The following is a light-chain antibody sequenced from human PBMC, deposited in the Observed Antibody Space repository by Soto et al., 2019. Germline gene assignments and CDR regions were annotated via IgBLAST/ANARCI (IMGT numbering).Light chain of an antibody. V-gene: IGKV3-11*01. CDR2: DAS. Sequence: EIVLTQSPATLSLSPGERATLSCRASQSVSSYLAWYQQKPGQAPRLLIYDASNRATGIPARFSGSGSGTDFTLTISSLEPEDFAVYYCQQYKDWPPWTFGQGTKVDI. J-gene: IGKJ1*01. CDR1: QSVSSY. CDR3: QQYKDWPPWT.